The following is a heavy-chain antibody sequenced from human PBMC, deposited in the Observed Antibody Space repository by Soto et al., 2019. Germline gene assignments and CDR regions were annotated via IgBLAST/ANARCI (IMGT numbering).Heavy chain of an antibody. D-gene: IGHD5-12*01. J-gene: IGHJ4*02. CDR1: GGTFSSYT. CDR3: ARDIRRGYSGYGVDY. CDR2: INPSGGST. V-gene: IGHV1-46*01. Sequence: ASVKVSCKASGGTFSSYTISWVRQAPGQGLEWMGIINPSGGSTSYAQKFQGRVTMTRDTSTSTVYMELSSLRSEDTAVYYCARDIRRGYSGYGVDYWGQGTLVTVSS.